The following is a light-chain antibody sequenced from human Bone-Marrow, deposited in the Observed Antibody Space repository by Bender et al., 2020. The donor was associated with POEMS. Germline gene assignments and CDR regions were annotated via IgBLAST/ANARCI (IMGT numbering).Light chain of an antibody. Sequence: QSALTQPASVSGSPGQSITIFCTGSRSDIGSRDYVSWYQQLPDTAPKLILYDVSNRPSGVSDRFSGSKSGTTASLTISGLQAEDEADYYCYSYAGSYTYVFGNGTNVPVL. CDR3: YSYAGSYTYV. CDR2: DVS. CDR1: RSDIGSRDY. J-gene: IGLJ1*01. V-gene: IGLV2-14*03.